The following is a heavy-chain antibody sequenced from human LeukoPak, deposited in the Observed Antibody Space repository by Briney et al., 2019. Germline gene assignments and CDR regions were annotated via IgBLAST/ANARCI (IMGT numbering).Heavy chain of an antibody. CDR3: ARETYYYGSGSYSDYYYYYMDV. Sequence: SETLSLICTVSGGSISGYYWSWIRQPAGKGLEWIGRVYANGNTNYNPPLKSRVTMSVDTSKNQFSLKLSSVTAADTAVYYCARETYYYGSGSYSDYYYYYMDVWGKGTTVTVSS. CDR1: GGSISGYY. V-gene: IGHV4-4*07. J-gene: IGHJ6*03. CDR2: VYANGNT. D-gene: IGHD3-10*01.